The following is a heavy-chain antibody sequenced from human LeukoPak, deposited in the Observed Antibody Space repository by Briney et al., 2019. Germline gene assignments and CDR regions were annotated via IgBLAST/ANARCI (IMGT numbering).Heavy chain of an antibody. J-gene: IGHJ3*02. V-gene: IGHV4-31*03. CDR3: ATRYYDSSSYYFLDAFDI. Sequence: SETLSLTCTVSGGSISSGGYYWSWIRQHPGKGLEWIGYIYYSGSTYYNPTLKGRVTISVDTSKNQFSLKLSSVTAADTAVYYCATRYYDSSSYYFLDAFDIWGQGTMVTVSS. CDR2: IYYSGST. CDR1: GGSISSGGYY. D-gene: IGHD3-22*01.